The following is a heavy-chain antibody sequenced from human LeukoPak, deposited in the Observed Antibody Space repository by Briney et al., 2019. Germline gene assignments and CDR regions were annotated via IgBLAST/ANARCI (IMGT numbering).Heavy chain of an antibody. Sequence: SETLSLTCAVYGGSFSGYYWRWIRQPPGKGLEWIGEINHSGSTNYNPSLKSRVAISVDTSKNQFSLKLSSVTAADTAVYYCARGKRELRLRYYYYYMDVWGKGTTVTVSS. J-gene: IGHJ6*03. D-gene: IGHD1-7*01. CDR1: GGSFSGYY. V-gene: IGHV4-34*01. CDR3: ARGKRELRLRYYYYYMDV. CDR2: INHSGST.